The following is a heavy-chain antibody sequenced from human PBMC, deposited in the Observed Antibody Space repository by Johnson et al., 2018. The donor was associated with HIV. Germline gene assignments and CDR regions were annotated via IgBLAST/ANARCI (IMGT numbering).Heavy chain of an antibody. V-gene: IGHV3-33*06. CDR2: IWYDGSNK. CDR1: GFTLSKHA. J-gene: IGHJ3*02. D-gene: IGHD6-19*01. CDR3: AKDIASGYTNGGTLDI. Sequence: QMQLVESGGRVVQPGRSLRLSCAASGFTLSKHAMHWVRQAPGKGLEWVTVIWYDGSNKHYADSVKGRFTISRDNSKNTLFLQMNSLRPEDTGLYYCAKDIASGYTNGGTLDIWGQGTMVTVSS.